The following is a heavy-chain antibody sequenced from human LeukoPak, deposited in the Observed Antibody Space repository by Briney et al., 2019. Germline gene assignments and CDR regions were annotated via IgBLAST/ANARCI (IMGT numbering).Heavy chain of an antibody. V-gene: IGHV3-7*01. D-gene: IGHD2/OR15-2a*01. CDR3: ARGNIGPYYFDY. CDR1: GFTFSSYW. CDR2: IQQDGSGK. Sequence: PGGSLRLSCAASGFTFSSYWMTWVRQAPGKGLEWVANIQQDGSGKFYVDSVKGRFTISRDNAKNSLYLQMNSLRAEDTAVYYCARGNIGPYYFDYWGQGTLVTVSS. J-gene: IGHJ4*02.